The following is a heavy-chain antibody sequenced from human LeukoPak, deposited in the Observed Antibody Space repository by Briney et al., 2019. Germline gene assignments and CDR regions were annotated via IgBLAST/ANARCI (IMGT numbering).Heavy chain of an antibody. CDR2: ISNGGNSGYTI. Sequence: GGSLRLSCVASGFTFSSCALSWIRQAPGKGLEWVSYISNGGNSGYTIYYADSVKGRFTISRDNAKNSLYLQMNSLRAEDTAVYYCARDPYTSGSDYWGQGTLVTVSS. V-gene: IGHV3-11*01. J-gene: IGHJ4*02. CDR1: GFTFSSCA. D-gene: IGHD6-19*01. CDR3: ARDPYTSGSDY.